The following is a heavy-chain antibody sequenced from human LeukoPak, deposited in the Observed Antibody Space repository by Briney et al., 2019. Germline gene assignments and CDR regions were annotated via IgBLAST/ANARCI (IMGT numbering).Heavy chain of an antibody. CDR2: IYYSGTI. D-gene: IGHD3-3*01. Sequence: SETLSLTCTVSGYSISSGYYWGWIRQPPGKGLEWIGSIYYSGTIYYNPSLKSRVTISGDTSKNQFSLKLTSVTAADTAVYYCAKGSLEWAFPSWFDPWGQGTLVTVSS. J-gene: IGHJ5*02. CDR1: GYSISSGYY. V-gene: IGHV4-38-2*02. CDR3: AKGSLEWAFPSWFDP.